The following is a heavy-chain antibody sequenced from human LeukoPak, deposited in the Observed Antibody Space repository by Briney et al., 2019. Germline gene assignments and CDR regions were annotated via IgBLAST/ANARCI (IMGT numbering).Heavy chain of an antibody. Sequence: SETLSLTCTVSGGSISSYYWSWIRQPPGRGLEWIGYIYYSGSTNYNPSLKSRVTISVDTSKNQFSLKLSSVTAADTAVYYCARERCLSGVRYSSQRYFDYWGQGTLVTVSS. CDR1: GGSISSYY. CDR3: ARERCLSGVRYSSQRYFDY. CDR2: IYYSGST. J-gene: IGHJ4*02. D-gene: IGHD2-8*02. V-gene: IGHV4-59*01.